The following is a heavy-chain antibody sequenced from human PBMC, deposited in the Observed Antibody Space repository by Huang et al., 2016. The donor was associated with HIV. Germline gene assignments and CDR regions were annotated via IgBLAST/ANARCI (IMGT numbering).Heavy chain of an antibody. CDR3: ATVDYYDTSGPQRGYFDN. CDR1: GGSFRNFA. V-gene: IGHV1-69*01. CDR2: IIPTLGTA. Sequence: QVQLVQSGAEVKKPGSSVKVSCKASGGSFRNFAIGWVRQAPGQGLGWMGGIIPTLGTANTAQKFQGRVTIIADESTSTAYMELSSLRSEDTAVYYCATVDYYDTSGPQRGYFDNWGQGTLVTVSS. J-gene: IGHJ4*02. D-gene: IGHD3-22*01.